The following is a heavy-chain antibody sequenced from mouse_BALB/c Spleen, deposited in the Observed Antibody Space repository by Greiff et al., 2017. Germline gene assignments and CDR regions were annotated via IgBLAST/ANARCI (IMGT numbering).Heavy chain of an antibody. D-gene: IGHD3-2*01. Sequence: EVKLMESGGGLVQPGGSRKLSCAASGFTFSDYGMAWVRQAPGKGPEWVAFISNLAYSIYYADTVTGRFTISRENAKNTLYLEMSSLRSEDTAMYYCARVGQLGSMDYWGQGTSVTVSS. CDR1: GFTFSDYG. J-gene: IGHJ4*01. CDR2: ISNLAYSI. V-gene: IGHV5-15*02. CDR3: ARVGQLGSMDY.